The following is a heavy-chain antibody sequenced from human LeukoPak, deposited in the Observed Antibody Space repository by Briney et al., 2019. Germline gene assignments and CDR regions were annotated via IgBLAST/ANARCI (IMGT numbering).Heavy chain of an antibody. CDR1: GGSISSYY. D-gene: IGHD2-2*01. CDR2: IYDSGST. J-gene: IGHJ5*02. CDR3: ARGRVPAAIRGWFDP. V-gene: IGHV4-4*09. Sequence: SETLSLTCTVSGGSISSYYWSWIRQPPGKGLEWIGYIYDSGSTYYNPSLKSRITISVDTSENRFSLKLSSVTATDTAVYYCARGRVPAAIRGWFDPWGQGTLVTVSS.